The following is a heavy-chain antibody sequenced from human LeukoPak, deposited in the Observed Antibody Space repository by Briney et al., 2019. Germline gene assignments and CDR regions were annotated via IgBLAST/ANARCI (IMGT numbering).Heavy chain of an antibody. D-gene: IGHD3-22*01. CDR3: ARARNYYDSSGRLYYYYGMDV. CDR1: GFTFSSYA. Sequence: SGRSLRLSCAASGFTFSSYAMHWVRQAPGKGLEWVAVMSYDGSIKYYADSVKGRFTISRDNSKNTLYLQMNSLRAEDTAVYYCARARNYYDSSGRLYYYYGMDVWGQGTTVTVSS. CDR2: MSYDGSIK. V-gene: IGHV3-30-3*01. J-gene: IGHJ6*02.